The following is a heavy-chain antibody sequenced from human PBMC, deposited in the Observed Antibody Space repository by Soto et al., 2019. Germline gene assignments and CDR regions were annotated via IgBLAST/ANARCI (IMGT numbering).Heavy chain of an antibody. CDR3: ARDLYYGDYDYYYYGMDV. Sequence: GGSLRLSCAASGFTFSTYNMNWVRQAPGKGLEWVSSISRSSSYIYYADSVKGRFTISRDNAKNSLYLRMNSLRAEDTAVYYCARDLYYGDYDYYYYGMDVWGQGTTVTVSS. J-gene: IGHJ6*02. CDR1: GFTFSTYN. V-gene: IGHV3-21*01. CDR2: ISRSSSYI. D-gene: IGHD4-17*01.